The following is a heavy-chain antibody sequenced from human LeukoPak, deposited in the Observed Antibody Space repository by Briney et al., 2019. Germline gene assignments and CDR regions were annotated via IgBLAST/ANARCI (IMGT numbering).Heavy chain of an antibody. CDR2: IYYSGST. CDR1: GGSISSYY. CDR3: ARLSVYYYDSSGYLFDY. D-gene: IGHD3-22*01. V-gene: IGHV4-59*01. Sequence: SETLSLTCTVSGGSISSYYWSWIRQPPGKGLEWIGYIYYSGSTNYNPSLKSRVTISVDTSKNQFSLKLSSVTAADTAVYYCARLSVYYYDSSGYLFDYWGQGTLVTVSS. J-gene: IGHJ4*02.